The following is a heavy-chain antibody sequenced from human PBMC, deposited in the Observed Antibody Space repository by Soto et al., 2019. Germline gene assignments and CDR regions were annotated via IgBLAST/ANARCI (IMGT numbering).Heavy chain of an antibody. CDR3: ARLVRGYSYGPVDY. CDR1: GYTFSDNG. CDR2: IIPIFGTA. J-gene: IGHJ4*02. V-gene: IGHV1-69*13. D-gene: IGHD5-18*01. Sequence: GASVKVSCKASGYTFSDNGISWVRQAPGQGLEWMGGIIPIFGTANYAQKFQGRVTITADESTSTAYMALSSLRSEDTAVYYCARLVRGYSYGPVDYWGQGTLVTVSS.